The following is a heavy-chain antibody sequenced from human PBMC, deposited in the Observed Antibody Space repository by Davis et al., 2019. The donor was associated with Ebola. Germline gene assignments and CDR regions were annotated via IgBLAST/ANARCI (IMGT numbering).Heavy chain of an antibody. V-gene: IGHV3-23*01. J-gene: IGHJ4*02. CDR3: ANIGSSTSKGPADY. Sequence: PGGSLRLSCAASGFTFSDYAMNWVRQAPGKGLEWVSDITSSDGWAAYADSVKGRFAISRDNSRNTLLLQMSSLRAEDTGLYYCANIGSSTSKGPADYWGQGTLVTVSS. CDR2: ITSSDGWA. D-gene: IGHD2-2*01. CDR1: GFTFSDYA.